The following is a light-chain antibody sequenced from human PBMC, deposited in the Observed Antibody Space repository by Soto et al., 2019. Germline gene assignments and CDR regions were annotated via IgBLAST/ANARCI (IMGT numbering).Light chain of an antibody. CDR2: NNN. Sequence: QSALTQPPSASGTPGQGVIISCSGSSSNIGSNYVYWHQHLPGTAPKLLIFNNNQRPSGVPDRFSASKSGTSASLAIRGLRSEDEGDYYCATWDAGLSGYVFGSGTKSPS. V-gene: IGLV1-47*02. CDR1: SSNIGSNY. J-gene: IGLJ1*01. CDR3: ATWDAGLSGYV.